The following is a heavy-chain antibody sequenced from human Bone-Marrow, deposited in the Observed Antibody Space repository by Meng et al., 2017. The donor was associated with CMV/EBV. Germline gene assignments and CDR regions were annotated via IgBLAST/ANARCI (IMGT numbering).Heavy chain of an antibody. D-gene: IGHD1-26*01. V-gene: IGHV3-21*01. J-gene: IGHJ6*04. CDR3: ARDRARVVGALYYYYGMDV. CDR1: GFTFSSYS. Sequence: GESLKISCAASGFTFSSYSMNWVRQAPGKGLEWVSSISSSSSYIYYADSVKGRFTISRDNAKNSLYLQMNSLRAEDTAVYYCARDRARVVGALYYYYGMDVWGEGTTVTVSS. CDR2: ISSSSSYI.